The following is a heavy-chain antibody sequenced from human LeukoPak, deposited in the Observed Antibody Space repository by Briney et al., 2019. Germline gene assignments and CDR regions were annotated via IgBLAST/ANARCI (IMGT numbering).Heavy chain of an antibody. D-gene: IGHD2-2*01. Sequence: PSETLSLTCTVSGVSISKYYWNWLRQPPGKALEWLGYIYYSGSTNDSPSLKSRVTVSIDMSKNQFPLKVYSVTAADTAVYYCARSPPYCTSPGCYLDWFDPWGQGTLVTVSS. CDR3: ARSPPYCTSPGCYLDWFDP. CDR2: IYYSGST. V-gene: IGHV4-59*01. CDR1: GVSISKYY. J-gene: IGHJ5*02.